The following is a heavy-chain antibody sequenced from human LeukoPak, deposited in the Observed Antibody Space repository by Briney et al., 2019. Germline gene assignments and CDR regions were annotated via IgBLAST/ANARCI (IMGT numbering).Heavy chain of an antibody. CDR2: IKSKTDGGTT. D-gene: IGHD3-3*01. J-gene: IGHJ6*03. CDR3: TTEVFWSGYWDYYYYYMDV. V-gene: IGHV3-15*01. CDR1: GFTFSNAW. Sequence: GGSLRLSCAASGFTFSNAWMSWVRQAPGKGLEWVGRIKSKTDGGTTDYAAPVKGRFTISRDDSKNTLYLQMNSLKTEDTAVYYCTTEVFWSGYWDYYYYYMDVWGKGTTVTASS.